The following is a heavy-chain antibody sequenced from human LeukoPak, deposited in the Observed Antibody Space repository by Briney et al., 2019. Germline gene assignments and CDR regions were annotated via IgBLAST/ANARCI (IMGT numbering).Heavy chain of an antibody. CDR1: GGSFSGYY. CDR3: ARDWDEFAARPNAFDI. J-gene: IGHJ3*02. D-gene: IGHD6-6*01. V-gene: IGHV4-34*01. CDR2: INHSGST. Sequence: PSETLSLTCAVYGGSFSGYYWSWIRQPPGKGLEWIGEINHSGSTNYTPSLKSRVTISVDTSKNQFSLKLSSVTAADTAVYYCARDWDEFAARPNAFDIWGQGTMVTVSS.